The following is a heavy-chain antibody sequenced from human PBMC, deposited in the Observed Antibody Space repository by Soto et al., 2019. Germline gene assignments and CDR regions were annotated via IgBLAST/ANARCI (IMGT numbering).Heavy chain of an antibody. CDR2: IYYSGST. J-gene: IGHJ5*02. CDR1: GGSISSSSYY. D-gene: IGHD2-8*02. CDR3: ARHSTGALWGGWFDP. V-gene: IGHV4-39*01. Sequence: SETLSLTCTVSGGSISSSSYYWGWIRQPPGKGLEWIGSIYYSGSTYYNPSLKSRVTISVDTSKNQFSLKLSSVTAADTAVYYCARHSTGALWGGWFDPWGQGTLVTVSS.